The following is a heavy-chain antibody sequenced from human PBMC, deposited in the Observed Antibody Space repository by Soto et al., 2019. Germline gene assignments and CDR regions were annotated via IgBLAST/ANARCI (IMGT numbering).Heavy chain of an antibody. CDR3: AKDDGTEQLVFDY. V-gene: IGHV3-23*01. CDR1: GFTFSSYA. D-gene: IGHD6-6*01. CDR2: ISGSGGST. J-gene: IGHJ4*02. Sequence: EVQLLESGGGLVQPGGSLRLSCAASGFTFSSYAMSWVRQAPGKGLEWVSAISGSGGSTYYADSVKGRFTISRDNSKNTLDLQMNSLRAEDTAVYYGAKDDGTEQLVFDYWGQGTLVTVSS.